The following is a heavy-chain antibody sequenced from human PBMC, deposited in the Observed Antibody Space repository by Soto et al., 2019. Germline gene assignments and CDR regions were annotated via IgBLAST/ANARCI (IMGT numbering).Heavy chain of an antibody. D-gene: IGHD3-10*01. CDR3: ARDRYWSPSYYYGSGTGSPYFDY. CDR2: IWYDGSNK. J-gene: IGHJ4*02. CDR1: GFTFSSYG. Sequence: PGGSLRLSCAASGFTFSSYGMHWVRQAPGKGLEWVAVIWYDGSNKYYADSVKGRFTISRDNSKNTLYLQMNSLRAEDTAAYYCARDRYWSPSYYYGSGTGSPYFDYWGQGTLVTVSS. V-gene: IGHV3-33*01.